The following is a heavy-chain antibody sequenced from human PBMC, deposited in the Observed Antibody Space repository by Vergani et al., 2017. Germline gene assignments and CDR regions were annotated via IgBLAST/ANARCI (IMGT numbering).Heavy chain of an antibody. V-gene: IGHV1-69*13. J-gene: IGHJ4*02. CDR2: IITFFGTT. D-gene: IGHD3-22*01. Sequence: QVQLVQSGAEVKKPGSSVKVSCKASGGPFKNSAFSWVRQVPGQGLEWMGRIITFFGTTDYAQKFQGRFTMTEDRSTDTAYMELSSLRPEDTALYYCAIVTDYYDSSGYYLDYWGQGTLVTVSS. CDR1: GGPFKNSA. CDR3: AIVTDYYDSSGYYLDY.